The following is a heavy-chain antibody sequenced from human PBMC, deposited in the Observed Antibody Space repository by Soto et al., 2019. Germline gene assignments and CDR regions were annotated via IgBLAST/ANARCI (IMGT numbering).Heavy chain of an antibody. J-gene: IGHJ4*02. CDR3: ARDPYDYGDYYFDY. CDR2: ISYDGSNK. V-gene: IGHV3-30-3*01. CDR1: GFTFSSYA. Sequence: QVQLVESGGGVVQPGRSLRLSCAASGFTFSSYAMHWVRQAPGKGLEWVAVISYDGSNKYYADSVKGRFTISRDNSKNTLYLQMPRLRAEDTAVYYCARDPYDYGDYYFDYWGQGTLVTVSS. D-gene: IGHD4-17*01.